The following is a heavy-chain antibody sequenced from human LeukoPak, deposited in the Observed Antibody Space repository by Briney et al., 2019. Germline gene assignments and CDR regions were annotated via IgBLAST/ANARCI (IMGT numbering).Heavy chain of an antibody. CDR1: GFTFSGYA. CDR2: ISGSGGST. Sequence: GGSLRLSCAASGFTFSGYAMSWVRQAPGKGLEWVSAISGSGGSTYYADSVKGRFTISRDNSKNTLYLQMNSLRAEDTAVYYCAKSVAAYPLSHYWGQGTLVTVSS. V-gene: IGHV3-23*01. CDR3: AKSVAAYPLSHY. D-gene: IGHD3-16*01. J-gene: IGHJ4*02.